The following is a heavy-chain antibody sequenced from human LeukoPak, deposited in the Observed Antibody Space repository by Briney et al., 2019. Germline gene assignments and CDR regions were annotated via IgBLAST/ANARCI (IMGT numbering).Heavy chain of an antibody. Sequence: SQTLSLTCTVSGGSISSGGYYWSWIRQPPGKGLEWIGYIYHSGSTYYNPSLKSRVTKSVDRSKNQFSLKLSSVTAADTAVYYCARGCSSFAEYFQHWGQGTLVTVSS. CDR3: ARGCSSFAEYFQH. D-gene: IGHD6-6*01. CDR2: IYHSGST. V-gene: IGHV4-30-2*01. J-gene: IGHJ1*01. CDR1: GGSISSGGYY.